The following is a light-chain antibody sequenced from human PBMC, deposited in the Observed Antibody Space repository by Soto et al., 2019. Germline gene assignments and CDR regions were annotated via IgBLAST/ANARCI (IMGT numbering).Light chain of an antibody. CDR2: KAS. Sequence: DIHMTQSPSTLSASVGDRVTITCRASQSISIWLAWYQQKPGKAPNLLIYKASSLESGVPSRFSGSGSGTEFTLTISSLQPDDFATYYCQQYNSYPYTFGQGTKLEIK. CDR1: QSISIW. J-gene: IGKJ2*01. CDR3: QQYNSYPYT. V-gene: IGKV1-5*03.